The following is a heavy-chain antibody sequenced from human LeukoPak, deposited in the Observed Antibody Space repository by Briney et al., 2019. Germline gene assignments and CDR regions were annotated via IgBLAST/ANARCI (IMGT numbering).Heavy chain of an antibody. CDR2: ISYDGSNK. D-gene: IGHD2-2*02. CDR1: GFTFSSYG. V-gene: IGHV3-30*18. CDR3: AKDEVVPAAITYYYYGMDV. Sequence: GGSLRLSCAASGFTFSSYGMHWVRQAPGKGLEWVAVISYDGSNKYYADSVKGRFTIYRDNSKNTLYLQMNSLRAEDTAVYYCAKDEVVPAAITYYYYGMDVWGQGTTVTVSS. J-gene: IGHJ6*02.